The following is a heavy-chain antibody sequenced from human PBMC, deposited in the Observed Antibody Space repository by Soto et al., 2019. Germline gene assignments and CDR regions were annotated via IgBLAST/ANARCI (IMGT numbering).Heavy chain of an antibody. CDR1: GYSISSGYY. Sequence: SETLSLTCAVSGYSISSGYYWGWIRQPPGKGLEWIGSIYHSGSTYHNPSLKSRVTISVDTSKNQFSLKLSSVTAADTAVYYCARAEGFLGDYYYGMDVWGQGTTVTVSS. J-gene: IGHJ6*02. CDR2: IYHSGST. V-gene: IGHV4-38-2*01. D-gene: IGHD3-10*01. CDR3: ARAEGFLGDYYYGMDV.